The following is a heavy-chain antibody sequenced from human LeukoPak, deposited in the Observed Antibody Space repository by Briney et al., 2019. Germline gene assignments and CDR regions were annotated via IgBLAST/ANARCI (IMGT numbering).Heavy chain of an antibody. V-gene: IGHV4-59*01. J-gene: IGHJ6*02. D-gene: IGHD3-10*01. CDR3: ARGPTMVRGIIGYYYYGMDV. CDR2: IYYSGST. Sequence: SETLSLTCTVSGGSISSYYWSWIRQPPGKGLEWIGYIYYSGSTNYNPSLKSRVTISVDTSKNQFSLKLSSVTAADTAVYYCARGPTMVRGIIGYYYYGMDVWGQWTTVTVSS. CDR1: GGSISSYY.